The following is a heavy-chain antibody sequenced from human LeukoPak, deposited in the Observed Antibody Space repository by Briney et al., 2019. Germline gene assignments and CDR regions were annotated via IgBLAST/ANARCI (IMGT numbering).Heavy chain of an antibody. V-gene: IGHV3-23*01. J-gene: IGHJ5*02. D-gene: IGHD3-10*01. CDR1: GFTFSSYA. CDR2: FSGSGSST. Sequence: GGSLRLFCAASGFTFSSYAMSWLREAPGKGLEWVSAFSGSGSSTYYADSVKGRFTISRDNSKNTLYLQMNSLRAEDTAVYYCAKAIELYHYGSVGASTFDPWGQGILVTVSS. CDR3: AKAIELYHYGSVGASTFDP.